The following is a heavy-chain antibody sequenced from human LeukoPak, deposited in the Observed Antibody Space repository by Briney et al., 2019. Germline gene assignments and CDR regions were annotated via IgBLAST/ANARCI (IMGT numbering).Heavy chain of an antibody. CDR2: ISPSSGGT. CDR1: EYTFTDYY. V-gene: IGHV1-2*06. CDR3: ARARAAILTGYYVLDTFDI. D-gene: IGHD3-9*01. J-gene: IGHJ3*02. Sequence: ASVKVSCKAAEYTFTDYYLHWVRLAPGQGFEWMGRISPSSGGTDYSQKFQGRVTMTRDTSISTAYMEVSRLTSGDTALYYCARARAAILTGYYVLDTFDIWGQGTMVTVSS.